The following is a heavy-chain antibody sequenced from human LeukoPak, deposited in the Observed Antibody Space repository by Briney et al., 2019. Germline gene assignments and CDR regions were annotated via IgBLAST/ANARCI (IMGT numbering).Heavy chain of an antibody. CDR2: INHSGST. Sequence: SETLSLTCAVYGGSFSGYYWSWIRRPPGKGLEWIGEINHSGSTNYNPSLKSRVTISVDTSKNQFALKLSSVTAADTAVYYCARGEDSIDHWGQGTLVTVSS. CDR3: ARGEDSIDH. D-gene: IGHD6-6*01. CDR1: GGSFSGYY. J-gene: IGHJ4*02. V-gene: IGHV4-34*01.